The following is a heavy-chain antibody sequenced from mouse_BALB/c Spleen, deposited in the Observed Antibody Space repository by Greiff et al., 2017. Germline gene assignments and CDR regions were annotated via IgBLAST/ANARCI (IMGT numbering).Heavy chain of an antibody. Sequence: DVKLVESGGGLVQPGGSRKLSCAASGFTFSDYGMAWVRQAPGKGPEWVAFISNLAYSIYYADTVTGRFTISRENAKNTLYLEMSSLRSEDTAMYYCATGAWFAYWGQGTLVTVSA. V-gene: IGHV5-15*02. CDR2: ISNLAYSI. D-gene: IGHD4-1*01. J-gene: IGHJ3*01. CDR3: ATGAWFAY. CDR1: GFTFSDYG.